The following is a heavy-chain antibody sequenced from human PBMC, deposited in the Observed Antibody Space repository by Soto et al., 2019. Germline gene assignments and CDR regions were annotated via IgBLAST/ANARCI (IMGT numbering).Heavy chain of an antibody. CDR1: GFTFSSYA. V-gene: IGHV3-23*01. CDR2: ISGSGGST. Sequence: GGSLRLSCAASGFTFSSYAMSWVRQAPGKGLEWVSAISGSGGSTYYADSVKGRFTISRDNSKNTRYLQMKSLRAEDTAVYYCAPEDPTLYCGGDCYFDYWGQGTLVTVSS. J-gene: IGHJ4*02. D-gene: IGHD2-21*01. CDR3: APEDPTLYCGGDCYFDY.